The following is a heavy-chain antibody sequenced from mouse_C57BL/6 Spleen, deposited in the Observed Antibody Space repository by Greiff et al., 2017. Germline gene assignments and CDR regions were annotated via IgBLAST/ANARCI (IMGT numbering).Heavy chain of an antibody. CDR1: GYSFTGYY. CDR2: INPSTGGT. J-gene: IGHJ4*01. Sequence: VQLQQSGPELVKPGASVKISCKASGYSFTGYYMNWVKQSPEKSLEWIGEINPSTGGTTYNQKFKAKATLTVDKSSSTAYMQLKSLTSEDSAVYYCARERDSSGSYAMDDWGQGTSVTVSS. V-gene: IGHV1-42*01. D-gene: IGHD3-2*02. CDR3: ARERDSSGSYAMDD.